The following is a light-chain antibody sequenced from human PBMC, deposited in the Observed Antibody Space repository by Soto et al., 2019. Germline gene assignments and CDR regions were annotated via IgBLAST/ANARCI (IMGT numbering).Light chain of an antibody. J-gene: IGKJ1*01. CDR2: NAS. Sequence: DIELTQSPSSLSAYVGDRVTITCRASQSISSWLACYQHKPGKAPMLLIYNASILASGVPSRFSGSGSETDFTLTISSLQPDDFAYYYRQHNSSRCTFGQGTKVDIK. V-gene: IGKV1-5*03. CDR1: QSISSW. CDR3: QHNSSRCT.